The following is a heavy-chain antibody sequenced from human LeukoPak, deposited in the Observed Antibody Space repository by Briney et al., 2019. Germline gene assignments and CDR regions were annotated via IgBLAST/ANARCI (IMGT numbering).Heavy chain of an antibody. Sequence: HPGGSLRLSCAASGFTFSNCGLNWVRQAPGKGLEWLSFISRDGTATHYADCVKGRFTISRDNAKNSLYLQMNSLRAEDTAVYYCATDPDGDYDFDFWGQGTLVTVSS. CDR3: ATDPDGDYDFDF. D-gene: IGHD4-17*01. V-gene: IGHV3-48*01. CDR2: ISRDGTAT. J-gene: IGHJ4*02. CDR1: GFTFSNCG.